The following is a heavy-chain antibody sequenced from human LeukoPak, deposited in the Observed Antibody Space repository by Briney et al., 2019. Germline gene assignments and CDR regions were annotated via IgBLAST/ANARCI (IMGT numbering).Heavy chain of an antibody. CDR1: GGSISSYY. CDR3: ARAGDIVATYFDY. D-gene: IGHD5-12*01. V-gene: IGHV4-59*01. CDR2: IYDSGGT. Sequence: TSETLSLTCTVSGGSISSYYWSWIRQPPGKGLEWIGYIYDSGGTNYNPSLKSRVTISVDTSKNQFSLKLISVTAADTAVYYCARAGDIVATYFDYWGQGTLVTVSS. J-gene: IGHJ4*02.